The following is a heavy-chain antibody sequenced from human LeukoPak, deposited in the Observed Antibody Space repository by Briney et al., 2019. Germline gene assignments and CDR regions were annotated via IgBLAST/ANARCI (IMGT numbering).Heavy chain of an antibody. J-gene: IGHJ4*02. Sequence: PGGSLRLSCAASGFTFRDYGMHWVRQAPGKGLEWVTFIRYDGSEKYYADSVKGRFTFSRDNSKNTLSLQMSSLRPEDTAVYYCAKGLNYDLEYWGQGALVTVSS. V-gene: IGHV3-30*02. CDR2: IRYDGSEK. CDR1: GFTFRDYG. D-gene: IGHD3-22*01. CDR3: AKGLNYDLEY.